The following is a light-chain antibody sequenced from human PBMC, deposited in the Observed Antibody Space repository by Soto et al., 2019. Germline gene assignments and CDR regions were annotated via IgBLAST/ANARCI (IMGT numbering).Light chain of an antibody. J-gene: IGKJ4*01. CDR2: GAS. CDR1: LGLGVW. CDR3: QQAYGFPLT. V-gene: IGKV1-12*01. Sequence: DIQMTQSPSSVSASVGDRVTITCRASLGLGVWLGWYQQKPGNDPQLLLFGASGLQTHAPSRISGSVSGIDFTLTIRRLQPEDFATYYCQQAYGFPLTFGGGTKVDIK.